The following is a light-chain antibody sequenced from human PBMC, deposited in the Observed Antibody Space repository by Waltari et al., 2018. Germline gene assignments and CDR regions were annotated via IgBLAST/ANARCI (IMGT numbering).Light chain of an antibody. J-gene: IGLJ3*02. V-gene: IGLV8-61*01. CDR1: SGSVSTSSY. CDR2: TTT. Sequence: QTVVTQEPSFSVSPGGTVTLTCGLSSGSVSTSSYPSWYQQTPGPAPPTLIYTTTTRSSGVPDRFSGSILGNKAALTITGAQADDESDYYCVLYMGSGIWVFGGGTKLTVL. CDR3: VLYMGSGIWV.